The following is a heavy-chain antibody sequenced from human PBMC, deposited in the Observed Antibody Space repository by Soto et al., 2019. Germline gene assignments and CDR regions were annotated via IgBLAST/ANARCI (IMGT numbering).Heavy chain of an antibody. CDR2: IYHSGST. Sequence: SETLSLTCTVSGDSINNYYWSWIRQPPGKGLEWIGYIYHSGSTDYNPSLKSRVTISVDPSNTQFSLRLSSVTAADTAVYYCAGDVNAYGTSRRYYGTDVWGRGTTVTVFS. CDR3: AGDVNAYGTSRRYYGTDV. V-gene: IGHV4-59*01. CDR1: GDSINNYY. D-gene: IGHD3-10*01. J-gene: IGHJ6*02.